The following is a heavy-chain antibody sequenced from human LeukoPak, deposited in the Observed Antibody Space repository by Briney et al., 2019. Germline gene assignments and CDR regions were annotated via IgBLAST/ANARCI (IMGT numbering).Heavy chain of an antibody. J-gene: IGHJ3*02. CDR2: IYYSGST. CDR1: GGSISSYY. CDR3: ARDNPTGDAFDI. V-gene: IGHV4-59*12. Sequence: PSETLSLTCTVSGGSISSYYWSWIRQPPGKGLEWIGYIYYSGSTNYNPSLKSRVTISVDTSKNQFSLKLSSVTAADTAVYYCARDNPTGDAFDIWGRGTVVTVSS. D-gene: IGHD1-1*01.